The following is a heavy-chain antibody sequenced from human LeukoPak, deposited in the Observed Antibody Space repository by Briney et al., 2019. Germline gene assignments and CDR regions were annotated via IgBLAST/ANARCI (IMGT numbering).Heavy chain of an antibody. CDR1: GFTFSSYA. V-gene: IGHV3-30*04. J-gene: IGHJ4*02. Sequence: GGSLRLSCAASGFTFSSYAMHWVRQAPGKGLEWVAVISYDGSNKYYADSVKGRFTISRDNSKNTLYLQMNSLRAEDTAVYYCAKDPASYGLSYYFDYWGQGTLVTVSS. CDR2: ISYDGSNK. CDR3: AKDPASYGLSYYFDY. D-gene: IGHD5-18*01.